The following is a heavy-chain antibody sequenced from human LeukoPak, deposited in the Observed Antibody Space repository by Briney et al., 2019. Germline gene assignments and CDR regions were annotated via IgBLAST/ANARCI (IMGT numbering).Heavy chain of an antibody. D-gene: IGHD1-26*01. CDR1: GFSLSTSGVG. CDR2: IYWNDDK. V-gene: IGHV2-5*01. CDR3: AHSPTWGIVGATNFDY. Sequence: SGPTLVNPTQTLTLTCTFSGFSLSTSGVGVGWIRQPPGKALEWLALIYWNDDKRYSPSLKSRLTITKDTSKNQVVLTMTNMDPVDTATYCCAHSPTWGIVGATNFDYWGQGTLVTVSS. J-gene: IGHJ4*02.